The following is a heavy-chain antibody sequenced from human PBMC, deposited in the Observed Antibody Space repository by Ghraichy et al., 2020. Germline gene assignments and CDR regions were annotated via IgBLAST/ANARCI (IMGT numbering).Heavy chain of an antibody. CDR2: IKEDGSEK. J-gene: IGHJ6*02. D-gene: IGHD2-2*01. CDR1: GFTFSSYC. Sequence: GGSLRLSCAASGFTFSSYCMSWVRQAPGKGLDWVANIKEDGSEKFYVDSVKGRFTISRDNAKNSLYLQMNSLRAEDTAVYYCARASQPFGLYYSMDVWGQGTTVTVSS. CDR3: ARASQPFGLYYSMDV. V-gene: IGHV3-7*04.